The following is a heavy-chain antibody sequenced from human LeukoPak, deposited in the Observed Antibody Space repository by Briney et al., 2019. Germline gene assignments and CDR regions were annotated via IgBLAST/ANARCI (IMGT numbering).Heavy chain of an antibody. Sequence: LEWVSVIYSGGSTYYADSVKGRFTISRDNSKNTLYLQMNSLRAEDTAVYYCARASTQAFDIWGQGTMVTVSS. V-gene: IGHV3-53*01. J-gene: IGHJ3*02. CDR3: ARASTQAFDI. CDR2: IYSGGST.